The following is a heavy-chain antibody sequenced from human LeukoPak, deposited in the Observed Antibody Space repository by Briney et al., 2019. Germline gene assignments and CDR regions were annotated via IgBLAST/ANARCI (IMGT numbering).Heavy chain of an antibody. CDR1: GGTFSSYA. Sequence: GASVTVSCKASGGTFSSYAISWVRQAPGQGLEWMGGIIPIFGTANYAQKFQGRVTITADESTSTAYMELSSLRSEDTAVYYCARVLGYCSSTSCYQDPLSYYYYYGMDVWGQGTTVTVSS. CDR3: ARVLGYCSSTSCYQDPLSYYYYYGMDV. J-gene: IGHJ6*02. D-gene: IGHD2-2*01. V-gene: IGHV1-69*13. CDR2: IIPIFGTA.